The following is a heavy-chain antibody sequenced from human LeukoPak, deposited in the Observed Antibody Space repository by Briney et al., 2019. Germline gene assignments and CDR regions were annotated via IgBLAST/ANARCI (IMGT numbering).Heavy chain of an antibody. V-gene: IGHV3-21*01. D-gene: IGHD1-14*01. CDR1: GFTFSSYT. CDR2: ITSNSAYI. CDR3: ARDAAIGRPGLFDP. Sequence: PGGSLRLSCAASGFTFSSYTMNWVRQAPGKGLEWVSSITSNSAYIFYADTLKGRFTTSRDNAKNSLYLQMNSLRADDTGVYYCARDAAIGRPGLFDPWGQGTLVIVSS. J-gene: IGHJ5*02.